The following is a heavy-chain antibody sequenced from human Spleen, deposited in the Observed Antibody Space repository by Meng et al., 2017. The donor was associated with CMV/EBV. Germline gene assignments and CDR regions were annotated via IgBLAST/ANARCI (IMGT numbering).Heavy chain of an antibody. V-gene: IGHV4-39*07. CDR3: ARGYCSGGSCVDY. CDR2: IYYSGST. D-gene: IGHD2-15*01. J-gene: IGHJ4*02. Sequence: GSLRLSCTVSGGSISNSDYYWGWIRQPPGKGLEGIGSIYYSGSTYYKPSLKSRVTMSVDTSKNQFSLKLSSVTAADTAVYYCARGYCSGGSCVDYWGQGTLVTVSS. CDR1: GGSISNSDYY.